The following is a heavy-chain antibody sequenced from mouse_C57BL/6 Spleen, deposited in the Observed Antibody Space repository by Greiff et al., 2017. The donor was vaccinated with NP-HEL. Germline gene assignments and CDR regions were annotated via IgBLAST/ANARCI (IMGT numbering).Heavy chain of an antibody. Sequence: LKQSGAELVRPGTSVKMSCKASGYTFTNYWIGWAKQRPGHGLEWIGDIYPGGGYTNYNEKFKGKATLTADKSSSTAYMQFSSLTSEDSAIYYCARGGNYEDYFDYWGQGTTLTVSS. CDR1: GYTFTNYW. CDR2: IYPGGGYT. V-gene: IGHV1-63*01. J-gene: IGHJ2*01. CDR3: ARGGNYEDYFDY. D-gene: IGHD2-1*01.